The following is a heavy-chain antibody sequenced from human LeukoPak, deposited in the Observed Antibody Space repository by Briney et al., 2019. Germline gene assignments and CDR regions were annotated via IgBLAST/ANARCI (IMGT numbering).Heavy chain of an antibody. CDR1: GFTFRGYW. CDR3: AREGAYDFSTYYGMDV. J-gene: IGHJ6*02. D-gene: IGHD3-3*01. Sequence: PGWSLTLSCAASGFTFRGYWVHWVRQAPGNGLVWVSRINSDGSSTSYADSVKGRFTISRDNAKNTLYLQMNSLRAEDTAVYYCAREGAYDFSTYYGMDVWGQGTTVTVSS. CDR2: INSDGSST. V-gene: IGHV3-74*01.